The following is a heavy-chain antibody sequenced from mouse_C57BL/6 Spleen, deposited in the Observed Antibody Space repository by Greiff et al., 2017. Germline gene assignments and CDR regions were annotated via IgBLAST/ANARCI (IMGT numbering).Heavy chain of an antibody. Sequence: EVQLVESGGGLVKPGASLKLSCAASGFTFSSYAMSWVRQTPEKRLEWVATISDGGSYTYYPDNVKGRFTISRDNAKNNLYLQLSHLTSEDTAMYYCARGIYYDYDGFAYWGQGTLVTVSA. D-gene: IGHD2-4*01. V-gene: IGHV5-4*01. CDR1: GFTFSSYA. J-gene: IGHJ3*01. CDR2: ISDGGSYT. CDR3: ARGIYYDYDGFAY.